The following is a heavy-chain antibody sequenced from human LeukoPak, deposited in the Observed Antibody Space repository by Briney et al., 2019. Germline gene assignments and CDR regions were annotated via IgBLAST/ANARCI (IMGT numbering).Heavy chain of an antibody. V-gene: IGHV3-23*01. J-gene: IGHJ3*02. D-gene: IGHD3-22*01. Sequence: PGGSLRLSCAASGFTFSSYAMSWVRQAPGKGLEWVSAISGSGGSTYYADSVKGRFTISRDNSKNTLYLQMNSLRAEDTAVYYCAKAFSGGDYDSSGYYDAFDIWGQGTMVTVSS. CDR2: ISGSGGST. CDR1: GFTFSSYA. CDR3: AKAFSGGDYDSSGYYDAFDI.